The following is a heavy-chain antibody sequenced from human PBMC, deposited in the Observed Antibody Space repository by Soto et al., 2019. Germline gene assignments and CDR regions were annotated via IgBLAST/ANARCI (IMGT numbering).Heavy chain of an antibody. CDR2: IKSKTDGGTT. CDR3: TTDSWDGFYGMDV. CDR1: GFSLSNAW. Sequence: GFLGVCCAASGFSLSNAWMSWVRQAPGKGLEWVGRIKSKTDGGTTDYAAPVKGRFTISRDDSKNTLYLQMNSLKTEDTAVYYWTTDSWDGFYGMDVWGQGTTVTVSS. J-gene: IGHJ6*02. D-gene: IGHD1-26*01. V-gene: IGHV3-15*01.